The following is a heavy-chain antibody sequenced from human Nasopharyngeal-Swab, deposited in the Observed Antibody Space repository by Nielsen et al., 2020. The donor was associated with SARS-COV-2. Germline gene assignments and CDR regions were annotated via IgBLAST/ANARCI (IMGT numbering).Heavy chain of an antibody. CDR3: ARDGSSWYEGYYCDN. CDR1: GFTFSNYW. D-gene: IGHD6-13*01. CDR2: ISHDGSKK. V-gene: IGHV3-30*03. Sequence: GESLKISCATSGFTFSNYWMHWVRQAPGKGLEWVAVISHDGSKKYYGDSVEGRFIISRDNSKNTLYLQMNSLRAEDTAVYYCARDGSSWYEGYYCDNWGQGTLVTVSS. J-gene: IGHJ4*02.